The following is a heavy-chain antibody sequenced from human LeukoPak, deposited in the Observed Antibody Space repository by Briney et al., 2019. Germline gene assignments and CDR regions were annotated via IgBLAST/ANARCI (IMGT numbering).Heavy chain of an antibody. J-gene: IGHJ3*02. Sequence: ASVKVSCKASGYTFTGYYMHWVRQAPGQGLEWMGRINPNSGGTNYAQKFQDRVTMTRDTSTSTVYMELSSLRSEDTAVYYCARDLTYPGAFDIWGQGTMVTVSS. CDR1: GYTFTGYY. CDR3: ARDLTYPGAFDI. CDR2: INPNSGGT. V-gene: IGHV1-2*06. D-gene: IGHD2/OR15-2a*01.